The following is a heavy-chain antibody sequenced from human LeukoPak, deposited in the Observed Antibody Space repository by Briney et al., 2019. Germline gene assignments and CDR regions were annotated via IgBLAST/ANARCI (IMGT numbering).Heavy chain of an antibody. CDR2: ITGSGGST. Sequence: HSGGSLRLSCAASGFTFSTYAMTWVRQAPGKGLEWVSAITGSGGSTYDADSVRGRFTISRDNSKNTLYLQMNSLRAEDTGVYYCAKGRSARPFEFNYWGQGTLVTVSS. CDR1: GFTFSTYA. J-gene: IGHJ4*02. CDR3: AKGRSARPFEFNY. V-gene: IGHV3-23*01. D-gene: IGHD6-6*01.